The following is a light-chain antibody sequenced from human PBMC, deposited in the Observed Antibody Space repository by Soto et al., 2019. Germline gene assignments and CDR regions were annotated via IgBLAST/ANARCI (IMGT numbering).Light chain of an antibody. V-gene: IGKV1-27*01. CDR2: ATS. Sequence: DIQMTQSPSSLSASVGDRVTITCRASEGISNYLAWYQQKPGKVPKLLIYATSTLQSGVPSPFSGSGSGTDFTLTISSLQPEDVANYYCQNYNRAPWTFGQGTKVEIK. J-gene: IGKJ1*01. CDR3: QNYNRAPWT. CDR1: EGISNY.